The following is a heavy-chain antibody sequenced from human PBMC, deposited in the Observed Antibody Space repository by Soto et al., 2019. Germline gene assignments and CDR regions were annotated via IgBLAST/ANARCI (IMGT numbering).Heavy chain of an antibody. V-gene: IGHV4-59*12. CDR1: GGSISSYY. CDR3: AAGGGLPRYY. Sequence: SETLSLTCTVSGGSISSYYWSWIRQPPGKGLEWIGYIYYSGSTNYNPSLKSRVSISVDTSKNQFFLKLSSVTAADTAVYYCAAGGGLPRYYWGQGTLVTVS. D-gene: IGHD5-12*01. J-gene: IGHJ4*02. CDR2: IYYSGST.